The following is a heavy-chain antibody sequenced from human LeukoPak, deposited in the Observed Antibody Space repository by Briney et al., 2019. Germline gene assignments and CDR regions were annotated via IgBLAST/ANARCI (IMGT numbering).Heavy chain of an antibody. V-gene: IGHV4-30-2*01. Sequence: SETLSLTCTVSGGSISSGGYYWSWIRQPPGKGLEWIGYIYHSGSTYYNPSLKSRVTISVDRSKNQFSLKLSSVTAADTAVYYCARGRDSSGSHGAFDIWGQGTMVTVSS. CDR2: IYHSGST. D-gene: IGHD3-22*01. J-gene: IGHJ3*02. CDR3: ARGRDSSGSHGAFDI. CDR1: GGSISSGGYY.